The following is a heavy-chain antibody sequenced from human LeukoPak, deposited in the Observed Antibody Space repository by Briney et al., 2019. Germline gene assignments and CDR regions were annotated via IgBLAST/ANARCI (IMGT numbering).Heavy chain of an antibody. V-gene: IGHV3-30*03. D-gene: IGHD1-1*01. J-gene: IGHJ4*02. CDR3: AARGFRCQLATTKNTLGC. CDR1: GFTFSSYA. CDR2: ISSDETNR. Sequence: GGSLRLSCAASGFTFSSYAMSWVRQAPGKGLEWVAVISSDETNRYYTDSVKGRFTISRDNSKNTLYLQMNSLRVEDTAMYYCAARGFRCQLATTKNTLGCWGQGTLVTVSS.